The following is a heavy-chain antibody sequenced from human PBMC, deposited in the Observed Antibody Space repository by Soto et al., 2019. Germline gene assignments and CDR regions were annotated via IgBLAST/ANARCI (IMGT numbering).Heavy chain of an antibody. D-gene: IGHD3-3*01. CDR1: GGSISSSNW. CDR2: IYHSGST. CDR3: ASGAPAERDDERRFLEWFYGGVGKYGMDV. V-gene: IGHV4-4*02. Sequence: SETLSLTCAVSGGSISSSNWWSWVRQPPGKGLEWIGEIYHSGSTNYNPSLKSRVTISVDKSKNQFSLKLSSVTAADTAVYYCASGAPAERDDERRFLEWFYGGVGKYGMDVWGQGTTVTVYS. J-gene: IGHJ6*02.